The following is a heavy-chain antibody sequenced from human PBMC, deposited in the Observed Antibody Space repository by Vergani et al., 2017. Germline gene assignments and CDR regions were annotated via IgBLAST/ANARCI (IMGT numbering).Heavy chain of an antibody. J-gene: IGHJ4*02. Sequence: QLQLQESGPGLVKPSETLSLTCTVSGGSISSSSYYWGWIRQPPGKGLEWIGSIYYSGSTNYNPSLKSRVTISVDTSKNQFSLKLSSVTAADTAVYYCASARTYYGDYVTDYWGQGTLVTVSS. CDR1: GGSISSSSYY. CDR2: IYYSGST. D-gene: IGHD4-17*01. CDR3: ASARTYYGDYVTDY. V-gene: IGHV4-39*07.